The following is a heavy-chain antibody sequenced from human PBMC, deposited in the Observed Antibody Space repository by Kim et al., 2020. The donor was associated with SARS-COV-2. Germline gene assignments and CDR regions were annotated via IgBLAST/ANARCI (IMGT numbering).Heavy chain of an antibody. CDR3: TTVPAIGAFDI. CDR1: GFTFSNAW. V-gene: IGHV3-15*01. Sequence: GGSLRLSCAASGFTFSNAWMSWVRQAPGKGLEWVGRITSKTDGGTTDYAAPVKGRFTISRDDSKNTLYLQMNSLKTEDTDVYYCTTVPAIGAFDIWGQGTMVTVSS. D-gene: IGHD3-22*01. CDR2: ITSKTDGGTT. J-gene: IGHJ3*02.